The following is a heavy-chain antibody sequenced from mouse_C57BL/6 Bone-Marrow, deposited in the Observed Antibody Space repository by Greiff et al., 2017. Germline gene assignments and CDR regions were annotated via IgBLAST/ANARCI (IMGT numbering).Heavy chain of an antibody. CDR2: IDPENGDT. V-gene: IGHV14-4*01. Sequence: EVQLQQSGAELVRPGASVKLSCTASGFNIKDDYMHWVKQRPEQGLEWIGWIDPENGDTEYASKFQGKATITADTTSNTAYLQLSSLTSEDTAVYYGTTESYDGYYEDSWGQGTTLTVSS. CDR3: TTESYDGYYEDS. D-gene: IGHD2-3*01. CDR1: GFNIKDDY. J-gene: IGHJ2*01.